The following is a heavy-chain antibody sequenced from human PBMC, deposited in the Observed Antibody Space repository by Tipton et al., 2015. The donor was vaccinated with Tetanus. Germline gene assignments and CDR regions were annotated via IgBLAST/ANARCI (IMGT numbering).Heavy chain of an antibody. CDR1: GGSISAYY. J-gene: IGHJ4*02. Sequence: TLSLTCSVSGGSISAYYWSWIRQPPGKGLEWIGYIYFNGSTKYNPSLKSRVAISVDASKTQFSLKLSSVTAADTAVYYCARDSRVLGPWFYWGQGTLVTVSS. CDR3: ARDSRVLGPWFY. CDR2: IYFNGST. D-gene: IGHD3-16*01. V-gene: IGHV4-59*12.